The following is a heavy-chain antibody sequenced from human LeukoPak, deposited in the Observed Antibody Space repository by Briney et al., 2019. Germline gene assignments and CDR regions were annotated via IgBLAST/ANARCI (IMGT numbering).Heavy chain of an antibody. CDR3: ARGGVGLIIIPGWEYDYYGMDV. Sequence: PGGSLRLSCAASGFTLSTYSMNWVRQAPGKGLEWVSYISSSGSYMYYVDSVKGRFTISRDNAKNSLYLQMNSLRAEDTAVYYCARGGVGLIIIPGWEYDYYGMDVWGQGTTVTVSS. D-gene: IGHD3/OR15-3a*01. V-gene: IGHV3-21*01. CDR2: ISSSGSYM. J-gene: IGHJ6*02. CDR1: GFTLSTYS.